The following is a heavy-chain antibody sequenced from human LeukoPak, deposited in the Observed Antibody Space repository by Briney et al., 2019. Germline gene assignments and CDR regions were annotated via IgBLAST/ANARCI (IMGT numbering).Heavy chain of an antibody. CDR3: ARENYYDSSGYYP. V-gene: IGHV3-74*01. Sequence: HAGGTLRLSCAASGFTFSSYWMHWVRQAPGKGLVWVSRINSDGSSTSYADSVKGRFTISRDNAKNTLYLQMNSLRAEDTAVYYCARENYYDSSGYYPWGQGTLVTVSS. CDR1: GFTFSSYW. D-gene: IGHD3-22*01. J-gene: IGHJ5*02. CDR2: INSDGSST.